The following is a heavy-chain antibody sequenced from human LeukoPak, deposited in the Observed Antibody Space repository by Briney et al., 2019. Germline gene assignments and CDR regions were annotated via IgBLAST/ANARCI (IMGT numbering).Heavy chain of an antibody. CDR3: ASSDYYGSGIYDY. D-gene: IGHD3-10*01. Sequence: PGGSLRLSCAASGFTFSSYWMSWVRQAPGKGLEWVANIKQDGSEKYYVDSVKGRFTISRDNAKNSLYLQMNSLRAEDTAVYYCASSDYYGSGIYDYWGQGTQVTVSS. CDR1: GFTFSSYW. CDR2: IKQDGSEK. J-gene: IGHJ4*02. V-gene: IGHV3-7*01.